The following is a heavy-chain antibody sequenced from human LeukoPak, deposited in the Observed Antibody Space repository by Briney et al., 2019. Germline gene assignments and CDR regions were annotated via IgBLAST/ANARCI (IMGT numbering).Heavy chain of an antibody. V-gene: IGHV3-23*01. J-gene: IGHJ4*02. CDR2: ISGSGGST. D-gene: IGHD6-19*01. CDR1: GFTFSSYA. CDR3: AKWGAVAGKKGVPVY. Sequence: GGSLRLSCAASGFTFSSYAMSWVRQAPGKGLEWVSAISGSGGSTYYADSVKGRFTISRDNSKNTLYLQMNSPRAEDTAVYYCAKWGAVAGKKGVPVYWGQGTLVTVSS.